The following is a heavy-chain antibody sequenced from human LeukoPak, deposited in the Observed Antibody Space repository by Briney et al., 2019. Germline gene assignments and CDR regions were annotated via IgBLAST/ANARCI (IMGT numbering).Heavy chain of an antibody. D-gene: IGHD6-13*01. V-gene: IGHV4-39*07. CDR1: GGSISSSSYY. CDR2: IYYSGST. CDR3: ASGYSSTWYLVLAY. Sequence: PSETLSLTCTVSGGSISSSSYYWGWIRQPPGEGLEWIGSIYYSGSTYYNPSLKSRVTISLDTSKNQFSLKLSSVTAADTAVYYCASGYSSTWYLVLAYWGQGTLVPVSS. J-gene: IGHJ4*02.